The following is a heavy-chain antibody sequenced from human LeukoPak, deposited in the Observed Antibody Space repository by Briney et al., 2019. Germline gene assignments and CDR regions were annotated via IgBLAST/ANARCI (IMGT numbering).Heavy chain of an antibody. Sequence: PSETLSLTCAVYGGSFSGKYWTWIRQPPGKGLEWIGEITHSGSTNYNPSLKSRVTISVDTSKNQFSLKLSSVTAADTAVYYCARQGGGFWYFDLWGRGTLVTVSS. CDR3: ARQGGGFWYFDL. D-gene: IGHD6-25*01. CDR2: ITHSGST. V-gene: IGHV4-34*01. CDR1: GGSFSGKY. J-gene: IGHJ2*01.